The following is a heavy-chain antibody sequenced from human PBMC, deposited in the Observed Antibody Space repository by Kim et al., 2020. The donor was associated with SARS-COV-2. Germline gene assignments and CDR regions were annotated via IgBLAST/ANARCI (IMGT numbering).Heavy chain of an antibody. CDR2: IYPGDSDT. CDR1: GYSFTSYW. D-gene: IGHD3-9*01. CDR3: ARPSTYDILTGSPYYFDY. V-gene: IGHV5-51*01. Sequence: GESLKISCKGSGYSFTSYWIGWVRQMPGKGLEWMGIIYPGDSDTRYSPSFQGQVTISADKSISTAYLQWSSLKASDTAMYYCARPSTYDILTGSPYYFDYWGQGTLVTVSS. J-gene: IGHJ4*02.